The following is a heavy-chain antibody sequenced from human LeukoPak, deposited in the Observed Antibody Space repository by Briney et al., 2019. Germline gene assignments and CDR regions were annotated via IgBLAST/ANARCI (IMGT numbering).Heavy chain of an antibody. CDR2: TIPIFGTA. J-gene: IGHJ4*02. V-gene: IGHV1-69*01. CDR3: ATCPSGYGRQKPRCYFDY. D-gene: IGHD3-22*01. Sequence: GASVTVSFTASGGTFSSYAISWVRQAPGQGLEWMGGTIPIFGTANYAQKFQGRVTITADESTSTAYMELSSLRAEDTAVYYCATCPSGYGRQKPRCYFDYWGQGTLVTVSS. CDR1: GGTFSSYA.